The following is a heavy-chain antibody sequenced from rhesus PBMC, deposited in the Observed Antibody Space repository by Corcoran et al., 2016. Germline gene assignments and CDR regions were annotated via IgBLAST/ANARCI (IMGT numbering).Heavy chain of an antibody. CDR2: IGGSIGTP. V-gene: IGHV4-165*02. Sequence: QVQLQESGPGLVKPSETLSLTCAVSGGSISGFYWNWIRQSPGKGLEWIGYIGGSIGTPYDKPTLNSRVTMSTEPSKNQFSLRLTSVTAADTGMYYCARFSGYYPNFDYWGQGVLVTVSS. CDR1: GGSISGFY. J-gene: IGHJ4*01. D-gene: IGHD3-28*01. CDR3: ARFSGYYPNFDY.